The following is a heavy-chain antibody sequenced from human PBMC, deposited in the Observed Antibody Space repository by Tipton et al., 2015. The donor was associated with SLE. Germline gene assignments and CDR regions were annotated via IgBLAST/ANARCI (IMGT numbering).Heavy chain of an antibody. CDR2: IIPSGGRT. D-gene: IGHD3-16*01. V-gene: IGHV1-46*01. J-gene: IGHJ4*02. CDR3: VRELVGGHFDY. CDR1: GYTFTDYY. Sequence: QLVQSGAEVKKPGASMKVSCKASGYTFTDYYIHWVRQVPGQGLEWRGIIIPSGGRTNYAQKFQGRVTMTRDTSTSTVYMELSSPTSEDTAVYYCVRELVGGHFDYWGQGTLVTVSS.